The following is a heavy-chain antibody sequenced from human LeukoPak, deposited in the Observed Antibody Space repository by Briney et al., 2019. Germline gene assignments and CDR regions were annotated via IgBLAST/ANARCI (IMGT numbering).Heavy chain of an antibody. J-gene: IGHJ4*02. CDR3: AKWGDYDILTGYYDSDY. D-gene: IGHD3-9*01. CDR2: IGGRDSGT. V-gene: IGHV3-23*01. CDR1: GFIFSNYA. Sequence: HAGASLRLSRAASGFIFSNYAMSWVRQAPGKGLEWVSAIGGRDSGTYYADSVRGRFTVSRDDPKNTLYLQMNTLRAEDTAVYYCAKWGDYDILTGYYDSDYWGQGTLVTVSS.